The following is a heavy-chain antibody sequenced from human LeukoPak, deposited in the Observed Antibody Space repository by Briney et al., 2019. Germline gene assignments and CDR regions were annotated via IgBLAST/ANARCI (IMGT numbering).Heavy chain of an antibody. CDR3: ARSTGYCSGGSCYHPGAFDI. V-gene: IGHV3-20*04. CDR1: GFTFDDYG. D-gene: IGHD2-15*01. CDR2: INWHGGST. J-gene: IGHJ3*02. Sequence: GESLRLSCAASGFTFDDYGMSWVRQAPGKGLEWVSGINWHGGSTGYADSVKGRFTISRDNAKNSLYLQMNSLRAEDTALYYCARSTGYCSGGSCYHPGAFDIWGQGTMVTVSS.